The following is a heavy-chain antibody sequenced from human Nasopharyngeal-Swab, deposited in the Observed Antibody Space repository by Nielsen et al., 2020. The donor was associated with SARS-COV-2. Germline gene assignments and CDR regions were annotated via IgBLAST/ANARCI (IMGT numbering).Heavy chain of an antibody. J-gene: IGHJ4*02. CDR3: ARVDSSGWLFDY. D-gene: IGHD6-19*01. Sequence: SVTVSCKASGYTFTGYFLHWVRQAPGQRLEWMGWINAGNGNTKYSQKFHGRVTLTRDTSASTAYMELSSLRSEDTTVYYCARVDSSGWLFDYWGQGTLVTVPS. CDR2: INAGNGNT. CDR1: GYTFTGYF. V-gene: IGHV1-3*01.